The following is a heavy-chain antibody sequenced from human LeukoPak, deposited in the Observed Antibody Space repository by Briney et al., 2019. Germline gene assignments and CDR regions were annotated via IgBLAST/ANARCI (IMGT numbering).Heavy chain of an antibody. V-gene: IGHV3-21*01. J-gene: IGHJ3*02. D-gene: IGHD2-15*01. CDR3: AREVVVDI. Sequence: GGFLRLSGAATGFNFSSYTMNWVGQAAGKGLEWVSSISSSSSYIYYAGSVRGRFTISRDNAKNSLYLQMNSLRAEDTAVYYCAREVVVDIWGQGTTVTVSS. CDR2: ISSSSSYI. CDR1: GFNFSSYT.